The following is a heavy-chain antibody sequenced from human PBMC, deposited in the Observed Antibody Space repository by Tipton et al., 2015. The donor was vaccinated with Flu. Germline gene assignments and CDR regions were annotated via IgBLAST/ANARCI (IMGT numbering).Heavy chain of an antibody. J-gene: IGHJ6*02. CDR2: ILYSGIP. V-gene: IGHV4-61*08. CDR3: ARVLGNSHSYGMDV. CDR1: GGSIVSSGHY. Sequence: LRLSCSVYGGSIVSSGHYWSWIRQPPGKGLEWIGSILYSGIPKNNPSLKSRVTLSGDTSKNQFSLQLRSVTAADTAVYYCARVLGNSHSYGMDVWGQGTTVTVSS. D-gene: IGHD1-1*01.